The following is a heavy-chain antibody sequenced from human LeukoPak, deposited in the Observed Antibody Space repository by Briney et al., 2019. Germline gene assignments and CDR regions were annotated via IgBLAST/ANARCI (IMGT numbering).Heavy chain of an antibody. CDR1: GGSISSSNW. Sequence: SGTLSLTCAVSGGSISSSNWWSWVRQPPGKGLEWIGEIYHSGSTYCNPSLKSRVTISVDTSKNKFSLKLSSVTAADTAVYYCARGVGYGDSYNWFDPWGQGTLVTVSS. CDR2: IYHSGST. V-gene: IGHV4-4*02. J-gene: IGHJ5*02. CDR3: ARGVGYGDSYNWFDP. D-gene: IGHD4-17*01.